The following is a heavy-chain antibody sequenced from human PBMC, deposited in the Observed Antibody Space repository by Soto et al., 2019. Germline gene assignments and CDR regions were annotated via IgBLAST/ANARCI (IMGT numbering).Heavy chain of an antibody. Sequence: ASVKVDWKTVVYAFSSYASSWVRKAPGQGLEWMGWISAYNGNTNYAQKLQGRVTMTTDTSTSTAYMELRSLRSDDTSVYYCIRVVTPGAFDIWGQGTMVTVSS. CDR1: VYAFSSYA. V-gene: IGHV1-18*01. CDR2: ISAYNGNT. CDR3: IRVVTPGAFDI. D-gene: IGHD2-21*02. J-gene: IGHJ3*02.